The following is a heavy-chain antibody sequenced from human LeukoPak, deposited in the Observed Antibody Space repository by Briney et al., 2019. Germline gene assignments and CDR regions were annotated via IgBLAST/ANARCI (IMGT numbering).Heavy chain of an antibody. CDR3: AKIGGDDSSGWFESYFDY. V-gene: IGHV5-51*01. Sequence: GESLKISCKGSGYTFTNYWIAWVRQMPGKGLEWMGITYPGDSETTYSPSFQGQVTISVDNSITTAYLQWGSLKASDSGMYYCAKIGGDDSSGWFESYFDYWGQGTLVTVSS. D-gene: IGHD3-22*01. CDR1: GYTFTNYW. CDR2: TYPGDSET. J-gene: IGHJ4*02.